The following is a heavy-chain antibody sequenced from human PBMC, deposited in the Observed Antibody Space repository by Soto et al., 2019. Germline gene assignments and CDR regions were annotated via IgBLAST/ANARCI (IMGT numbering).Heavy chain of an antibody. J-gene: IGHJ6*03. Sequence: SESLSLTSTVSGGSISSGGYYWRWISQHPGKGLEWIGYIYYSGSTYYNPSLKSRVTISVDRSKNQLSLKLRSVTAADTAVYYCARVFFWAGDDLSYYYYDMDFWGKGTTVTVSS. CDR2: IYYSGST. V-gene: IGHV4-31*03. CDR1: GGSISSGGYY. D-gene: IGHD5-12*01. CDR3: ARVFFWAGDDLSYYYYDMDF.